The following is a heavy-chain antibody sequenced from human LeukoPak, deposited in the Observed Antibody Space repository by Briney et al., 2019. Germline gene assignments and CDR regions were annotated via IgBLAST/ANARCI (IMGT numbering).Heavy chain of an antibody. CDR3: AREQGIAAAGLNWFDP. J-gene: IGHJ5*02. CDR1: GFTFRSYA. Sequence: PWGSLRLSCAASGFTFRSYAMHWVRQAPGKGLEWVAVISYDGSNKYYADSVKGRFTISRDNSKNTLYLQMNSLRAEDTAVYYCAREQGIAAAGLNWFDPWGQGTLVTVSS. D-gene: IGHD6-13*01. CDR2: ISYDGSNK. V-gene: IGHV3-30*04.